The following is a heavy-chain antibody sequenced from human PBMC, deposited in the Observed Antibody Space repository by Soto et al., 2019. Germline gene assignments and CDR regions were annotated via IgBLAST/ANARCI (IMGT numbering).Heavy chain of an antibody. CDR3: AKELVEMKAYYFGY. CDR2: ISDSGGST. CDR1: GFTFSSYA. V-gene: IGHV3-23*01. J-gene: IGHJ4*02. D-gene: IGHD6-6*01. Sequence: PGGSLRLSCAASGFTFSSYAMSWVRQAPGKGLEWVSAISDSGGSTYYTDSVKGRFTISRDTSKNTLYLQMNSLRAADTAVYYCAKELVEMKAYYFGYWGQGTLVTVSS.